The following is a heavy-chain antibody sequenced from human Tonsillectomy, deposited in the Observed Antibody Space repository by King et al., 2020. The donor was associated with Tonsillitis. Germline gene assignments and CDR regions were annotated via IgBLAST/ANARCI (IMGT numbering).Heavy chain of an antibody. CDR1: GFTFSSSA. CDR3: ARRDGALEYYHYGMDV. J-gene: IGHJ6*02. Sequence: VQLVESGGGVVQPGRSLRLSCAASGFTFSSSAMHWVRQAPGKGLEWVAQISYDGSNKYYADSVKGRFTISRDNSKNTLYLQMNSLRAKDTAVYYCARRDGALEYYHYGMDVWGQGTTVTGSS. D-gene: IGHD4-17*01. V-gene: IGHV3-30-3*01. CDR2: ISYDGSNK.